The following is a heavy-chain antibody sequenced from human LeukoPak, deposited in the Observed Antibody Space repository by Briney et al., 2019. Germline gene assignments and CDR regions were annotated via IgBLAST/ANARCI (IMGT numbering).Heavy chain of an antibody. J-gene: IGHJ4*02. CDR2: INPDGSIT. CDR1: GFSFSNYW. Sequence: GGSLRLSCEAPGFSFSNYWMHWFRKAPGKGLLWVSQINPDGSITKYADSVKGRFTISRDNAKNTLYLQMNSLRAEDTAIYYCAQRGQDYWGQGTLVTVSS. CDR3: AQRGQDY. D-gene: IGHD6-25*01. V-gene: IGHV3-74*01.